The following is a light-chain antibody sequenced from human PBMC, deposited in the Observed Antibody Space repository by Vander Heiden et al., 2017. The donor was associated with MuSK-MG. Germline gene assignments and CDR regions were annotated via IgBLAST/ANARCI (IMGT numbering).Light chain of an antibody. J-gene: IGKJ1*01. Sequence: EIVLTQSPGPLSLSPGVRATLSCRASQSVSSSYLAWYQQKPGQAPRLLIYSASSRATGIPDRFSGSGSGTDFTLSISRLEPEDIAVYYCQQDDSSLWTFGAGTKVESK. CDR1: QSVSSSY. V-gene: IGKV3-20*01. CDR2: SAS. CDR3: QQDDSSLWT.